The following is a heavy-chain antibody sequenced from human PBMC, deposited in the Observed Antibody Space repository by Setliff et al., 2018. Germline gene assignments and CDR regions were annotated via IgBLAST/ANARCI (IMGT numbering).Heavy chain of an antibody. Sequence: PSETLSLTCTVSGDSVNNFYWTWIRQPPGKGLEWIGYIYHSGGTSYNPSLKSRVTISIDRSKNQFSLELSSVTAADTAVYYCARGGGRYHSASWGQGTLVTVSS. V-gene: IGHV4-59*02. CDR1: GDSVNNFY. J-gene: IGHJ4*02. CDR2: IYHSGGT. CDR3: ARGGGRYHSAS. D-gene: IGHD1-26*01.